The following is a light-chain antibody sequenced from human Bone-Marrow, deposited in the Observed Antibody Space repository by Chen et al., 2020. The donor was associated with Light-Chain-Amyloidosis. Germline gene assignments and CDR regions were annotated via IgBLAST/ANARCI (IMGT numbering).Light chain of an antibody. CDR1: STDVGHYNL. Sequence: QSALTQPASVAGSVGQSITISCTGTSTDVGHYNLVSWYQHHSGQAPKLILYGDFRRPSGISDRFSGSKSGNTASLTISGLQNEDEAHYYCCSYTGSATWVFGGGTKLTVL. J-gene: IGLJ3*02. V-gene: IGLV2-23*01. CDR3: CSYTGSATWV. CDR2: GDF.